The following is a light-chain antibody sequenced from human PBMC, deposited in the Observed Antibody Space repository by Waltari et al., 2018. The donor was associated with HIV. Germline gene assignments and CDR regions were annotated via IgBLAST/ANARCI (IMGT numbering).Light chain of an antibody. V-gene: IGLV1-36*01. CDR2: HDD. CDR1: NSNIGSHA. Sequence: QSVLTQSPSVSEVPGQRVTISCSGSNSNIGSHAVTWYRQSPGKPPRLLVYHDDLILSGVSDRLSASKSGTSASLAINDLQSEDESLYYCATWDDGLNALLFGGGTKVTVL. CDR3: ATWDDGLNALL. J-gene: IGLJ2*01.